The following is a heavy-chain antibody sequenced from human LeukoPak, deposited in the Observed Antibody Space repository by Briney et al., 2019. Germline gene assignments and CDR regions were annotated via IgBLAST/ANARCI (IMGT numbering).Heavy chain of an antibody. CDR3: TRRSYSSVTRDY. D-gene: IGHD4-17*01. CDR2: IRSKTNNYAT. V-gene: IGHV3-73*01. Sequence: GGSLRLSCAASGFTFSGPAMHWVRQASGKGLEWVGRIRSKTNNYATAYAASVKGRFTISRDDSKNTAYLQMNSLKTEDTAVYYCTRRSYSSVTRDYWGQGTLVTVSS. J-gene: IGHJ4*02. CDR1: GFTFSGPA.